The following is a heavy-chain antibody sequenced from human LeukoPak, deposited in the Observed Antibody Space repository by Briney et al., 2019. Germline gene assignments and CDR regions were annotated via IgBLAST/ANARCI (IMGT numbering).Heavy chain of an antibody. D-gene: IGHD3-10*01. J-gene: IGHJ6*03. CDR2: INPSGGST. V-gene: IGHV1-46*01. Sequence: ASVKVSCKASGYTFTSYYMHWVRQAPGQGLERMGIINPSGGSTSYAQKFQGRVTMTRDMSTSTVYMELSSLRSEDTAVYYCARSGAYYYYMDVWGKGTTVTVSS. CDR3: ARSGAYYYYMDV. CDR1: GYTFTSYY.